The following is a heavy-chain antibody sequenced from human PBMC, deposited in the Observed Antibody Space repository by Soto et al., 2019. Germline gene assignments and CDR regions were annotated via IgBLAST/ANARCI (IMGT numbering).Heavy chain of an antibody. CDR1: GFTFSSYA. CDR2: ISGSGGST. Sequence: EVQLLESRGGLVQPGGSLRLSCAASGFTFSSYAMSWVRHAPGKGLEWVSAISGSGGSTYYADSVKGRFTISRDNSKNTLYLQMNSLRAEDTAVYYCAMSLAARPGDWYFDLWGRGTLVTVSS. CDR3: AMSLAARPGDWYFDL. D-gene: IGHD6-6*01. V-gene: IGHV3-23*01. J-gene: IGHJ2*01.